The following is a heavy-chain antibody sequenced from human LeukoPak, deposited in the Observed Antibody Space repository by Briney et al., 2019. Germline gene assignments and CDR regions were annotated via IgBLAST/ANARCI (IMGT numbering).Heavy chain of an antibody. D-gene: IGHD3-22*01. CDR1: GNSISSGYY. CDR3: ARHPDSSGYYIGY. Sequence: SETLSLTCAVSGNSISSGYYWGWIRQPPGKGLEWIGSISHSGSTFYNPSLKSRVTISVDTSKNQFSLKLSSVTAADTAVYYCARHPDSSGYYIGYWGQGTLVTVSS. J-gene: IGHJ4*02. CDR2: ISHSGST. V-gene: IGHV4-38-2*01.